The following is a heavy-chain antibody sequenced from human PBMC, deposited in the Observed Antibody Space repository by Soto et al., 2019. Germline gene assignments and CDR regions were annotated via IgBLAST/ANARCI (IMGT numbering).Heavy chain of an antibody. V-gene: IGHV3-64*01. CDR1: GFTFSSDD. CDR3: VRRVSGNYDY. D-gene: IGHD1-7*01. Sequence: EVQLAESGGGMVQPGGSLRLSCVASGFTFSSDDMHWVRQAPGKGLEYVSSISSNGGTTSYGNSVKGRFTISRDNSKNTLYLQMGSLRAEDMAVYYCVRRVSGNYDYWGQGTLVTVSS. J-gene: IGHJ4*02. CDR2: ISSNGGTT.